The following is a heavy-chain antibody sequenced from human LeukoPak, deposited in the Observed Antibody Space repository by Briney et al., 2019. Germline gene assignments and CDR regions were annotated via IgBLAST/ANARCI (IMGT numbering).Heavy chain of an antibody. D-gene: IGHD6-13*01. V-gene: IGHV4-59*01. Sequence: PSETLSLTCTVSGGSISSYYWNWIRQPPGEGLEWIGYIYYTGSTDYNPSLKSRVTISVDTSKNQFSLRLSSVTAADTAVYYCARVTGYMTEDYFDYWGQGTLITVSS. CDR2: IYYTGST. CDR1: GGSISSYY. CDR3: ARVTGYMTEDYFDY. J-gene: IGHJ4*02.